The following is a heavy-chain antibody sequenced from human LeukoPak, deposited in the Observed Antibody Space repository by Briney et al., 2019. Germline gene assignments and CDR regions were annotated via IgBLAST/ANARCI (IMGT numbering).Heavy chain of an antibody. CDR3: AKDHESGYARYYFDQ. Sequence: GGSLRLSCAASGFTFSSYGMHWVRQAPGKGLEWVAVISYDGSNKYYADCVKGRFTISRDNSKNTLNLQMNSLRAEDTAVYYCAKDHESGYARYYFDQWGQGTLVTVSS. CDR2: ISYDGSNK. V-gene: IGHV3-30*18. D-gene: IGHD5-12*01. CDR1: GFTFSSYG. J-gene: IGHJ4*02.